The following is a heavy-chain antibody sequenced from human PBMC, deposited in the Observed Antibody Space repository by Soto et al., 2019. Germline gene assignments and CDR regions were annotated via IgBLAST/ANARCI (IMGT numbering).Heavy chain of an antibody. V-gene: IGHV5-51*01. CDR2: IYPGDSDT. Sequence: PGESLKISCKDSGYSFTSYWIGWVRQMPGKGLEWMGIIYPGDSDTRYSPSFQGQVTISADKSISTAYLQWSSLKASDTAMYYCATAHYYYYYGMDVWGQGTTVTVSS. J-gene: IGHJ6*02. CDR1: GYSFTSYW. CDR3: ATAHYYYYYGMDV.